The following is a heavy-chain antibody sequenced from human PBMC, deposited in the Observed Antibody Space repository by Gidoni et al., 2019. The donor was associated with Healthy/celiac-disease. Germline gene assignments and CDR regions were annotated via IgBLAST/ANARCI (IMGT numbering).Heavy chain of an antibody. CDR1: GRSISRGCYY. CDR2: IYYSGST. D-gene: IGHD2-2*01. V-gene: IGHV4-31*03. CDR3: ARDGGVVVPEERWFDP. J-gene: IGHJ5*02. Sequence: QLQLQESGPGLLKPSQTLSLTCTVSGRSISRGCYYSSWIRQHPGKGLEWIGYIYYSGSTYYNPSLKSRVTISVDTSKNQFSLKLSSVTAADTAVYYCARDGGVVVPEERWFDPWGQGTLVTVSS.